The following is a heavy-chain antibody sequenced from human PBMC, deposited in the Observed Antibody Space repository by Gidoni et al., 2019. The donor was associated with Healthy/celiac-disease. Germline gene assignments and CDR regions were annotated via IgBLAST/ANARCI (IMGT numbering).Heavy chain of an antibody. CDR2: INHSGST. Sequence: QVQLQQWGAGLLKPSETLSLTCAVYGGSFSGYYWSWLRQPPGKGLEWIGEINHSGSTNYNPSLKSRVTISVDTSKNQFSLKLSSVTAADTAVYYCARSRGVRSPYLIQLWSSFDYWGQGTLVTVSS. J-gene: IGHJ4*02. V-gene: IGHV4-34*01. CDR3: ARSRGVRSPYLIQLWSSFDY. CDR1: GGSFSGYY. D-gene: IGHD5-18*01.